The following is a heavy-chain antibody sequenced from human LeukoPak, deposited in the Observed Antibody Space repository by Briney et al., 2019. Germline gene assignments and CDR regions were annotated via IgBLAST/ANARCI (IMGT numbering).Heavy chain of an antibody. V-gene: IGHV3-23*01. J-gene: IGHJ4*02. Sequence: GGSLRLSCAASGFTFSSYAMSWVRQAPGKGLEWVSAISGSGVSTYYADSVKGRFTISRDNSKNTLYLQMNSLRAEDTAVYYCAKAYCSSTSCAFDYWGQGTLVTVSS. CDR1: GFTFSSYA. CDR2: ISGSGVST. D-gene: IGHD2-2*01. CDR3: AKAYCSSTSCAFDY.